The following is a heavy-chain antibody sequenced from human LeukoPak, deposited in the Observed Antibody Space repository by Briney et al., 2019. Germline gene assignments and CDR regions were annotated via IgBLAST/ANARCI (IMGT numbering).Heavy chain of an antibody. J-gene: IGHJ4*02. CDR2: ISYDGSNK. CDR1: GFTFSSYA. CDR3: AKAPLMISSPFDY. V-gene: IGHV3-30-3*01. Sequence: GRSLRLPCAASGFTFSSYAIHWVRQAPGKGLEWVAVISYDGSNKYYADSVKGRFTISRDNSKNTLYLQMNSLRAEDTAVYYCAKAPLMISSPFDYWGQGTLVTVSS. D-gene: IGHD3-16*01.